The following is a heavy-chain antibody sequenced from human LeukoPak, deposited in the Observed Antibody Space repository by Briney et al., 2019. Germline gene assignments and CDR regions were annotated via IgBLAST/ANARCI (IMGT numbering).Heavy chain of an antibody. D-gene: IGHD2-21*02. CDR2: ISGSGGST. J-gene: IGHJ5*02. CDR1: GFTFSSYA. V-gene: IGHV3-23*01. Sequence: GGSLRLSCAASGFTFSSYAMSWVRQAPGKGLEWVSAISGSGGSTYYADSVKGRFTISRDNSKNTLYLQMNSLRAEDTAVYYCAKALGTYPIAYCGGDCWFDPWGQGTLVTVSS. CDR3: AKALGTYPIAYCGGDCWFDP.